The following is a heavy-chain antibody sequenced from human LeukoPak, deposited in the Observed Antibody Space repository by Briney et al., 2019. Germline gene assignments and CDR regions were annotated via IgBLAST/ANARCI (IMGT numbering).Heavy chain of an antibody. D-gene: IGHD2-8*01. J-gene: IGHJ6*02. CDR2: TYYRSKWYN. V-gene: IGHV6-1*01. CDR1: GDSVSRAGTA. Sequence: SQTLSLTCAISGDSVSRAGTAWSWIRQSPSRGLEWLGRTYYRSKWYNDYAVSVKSRISTNPDTSKNQLSLQLNSVTPEDTAVYYCVRDQRDTNLYYYGMHVWGQGTTVTVSS. CDR3: VRDQRDTNLYYYGMHV.